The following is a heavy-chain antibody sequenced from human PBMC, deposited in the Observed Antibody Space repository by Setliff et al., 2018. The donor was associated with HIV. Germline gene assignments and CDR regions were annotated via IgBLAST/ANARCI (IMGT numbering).Heavy chain of an antibody. V-gene: IGHV4-39*07. J-gene: IGHJ4*02. CDR2: VSSRGDT. D-gene: IGHD4-17*01. CDR3: ARAAAGNTGPFDL. CDR1: GGSTDSGSYY. Sequence: PSETLSLTCTVSGGSTDSGSYYWAWIRQPPGKGLEWIGRVSSRGDTNYNPYLKRRVTMSVDTSKNQFSLKLTSVTASDTAVYYCARAAAGNTGPFDLWGQGSPVTV.